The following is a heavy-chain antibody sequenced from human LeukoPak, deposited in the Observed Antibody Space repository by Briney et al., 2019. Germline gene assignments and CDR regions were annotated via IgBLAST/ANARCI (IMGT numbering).Heavy chain of an antibody. Sequence: PGGSLRLSCSASGFTFNRFYLHWVRQAPGKGLEFVSHISSNGATTYYADSVKGRFTISRDNSKNTLYLQMSSLRADDTAVYYCAKAGASGGSCLDYWGQGTLVTVSS. CDR1: GFTFNRFY. V-gene: IGHV3-64D*06. CDR2: ISSNGATT. CDR3: AKAGASGGSCLDY. J-gene: IGHJ4*02. D-gene: IGHD2-15*01.